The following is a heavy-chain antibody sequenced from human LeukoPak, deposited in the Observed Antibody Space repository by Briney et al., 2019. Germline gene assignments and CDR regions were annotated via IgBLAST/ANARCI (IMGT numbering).Heavy chain of an antibody. CDR1: GFTFINYG. Sequence: GGSLRLSCVASGFTFINYGMHWVRQAPDKRLQWVGVIWFDGSNEYYADSVKGRFTISRDNSKNTLYLQMDCLRVEDTAVYYCARGYDFWSGYFDGTLDYWGQGTLVTVSS. CDR2: IWFDGSNE. J-gene: IGHJ4*02. D-gene: IGHD3-3*01. CDR3: ARGYDFWSGYFDGTLDY. V-gene: IGHV3-33*01.